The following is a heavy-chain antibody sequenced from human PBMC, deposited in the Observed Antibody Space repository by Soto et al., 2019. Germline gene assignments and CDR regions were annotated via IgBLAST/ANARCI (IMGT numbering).Heavy chain of an antibody. CDR1: GGSISSSNW. Sequence: QVQLQESGPGLVKPSGTLSLTCDDSGGSISSSNWWSWVRQPPGKGLEWIGEIYHSGSTNYNPSLTSRVTISVDKSKNHFSLKLSSVTAADTAVYYCARVSGSYYDGMDVWGQGTTVTVSS. D-gene: IGHD1-26*01. V-gene: IGHV4-4*02. J-gene: IGHJ6*02. CDR2: IYHSGST. CDR3: ARVSGSYYDGMDV.